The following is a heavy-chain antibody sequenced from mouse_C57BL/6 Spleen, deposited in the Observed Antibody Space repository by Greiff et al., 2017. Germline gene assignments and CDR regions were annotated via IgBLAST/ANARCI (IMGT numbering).Heavy chain of an antibody. CDR1: GYTFTDCS. CDR3: ASEEDDPD. J-gene: IGHJ2*01. D-gene: IGHD2-3*01. Sequence: QVQLQQSGAELVRPGASVKLSCKASGYTFTDCSINWVKQRPGQGLEWIARFDPGSGTTYYNEKFKGKATLTAETSSSTAYMQLSSLTSEDSAVYVCASEEDDPDWGQGTTLTVSS. CDR2: FDPGSGTT. V-gene: IGHV1-76*01.